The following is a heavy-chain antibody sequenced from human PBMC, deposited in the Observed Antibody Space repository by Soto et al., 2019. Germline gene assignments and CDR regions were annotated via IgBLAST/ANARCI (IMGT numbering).Heavy chain of an antibody. CDR1: GGTIRSSSYY. V-gene: IGHV4-39*01. J-gene: IGHJ6*03. CDR2: IYYDEST. Sequence: QLQLQESGPGLVKPSETLSLTCTVSGGTIRSSSYYWGWIRQPPGKGLVWIGSIYYDESTDYNPSLKTRVTLSIDTSKNQFSLKLSSVTAADTAVYYCARHPYYGYYRLYYYMDVWGKGTTVTVSS. CDR3: ARHPYYGYYRLYYYMDV. D-gene: IGHD4-17*01.